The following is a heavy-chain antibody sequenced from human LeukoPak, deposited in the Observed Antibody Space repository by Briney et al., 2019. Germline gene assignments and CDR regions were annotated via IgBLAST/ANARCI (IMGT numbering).Heavy chain of an antibody. D-gene: IGHD6-19*01. V-gene: IGHV1-2*02. Sequence: GASVTVSFKTSGYTFIDYYIHWMRQAPGQGLEWMGWFNPTNGGTNYGPNFQGRVTMTGDTSINTVYMELSSLRSDDTAVYYCARDSGWFVFDCWGQGTLVTVSS. J-gene: IGHJ4*02. CDR1: GYTFIDYY. CDR3: ARDSGWFVFDC. CDR2: FNPTNGGT.